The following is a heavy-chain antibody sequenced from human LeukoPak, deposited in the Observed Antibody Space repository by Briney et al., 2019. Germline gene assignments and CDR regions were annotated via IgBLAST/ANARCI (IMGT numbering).Heavy chain of an antibody. Sequence: SETLSLTCTVSGGSISSYYWSWIRQPPGKGLEWIGYLYYSGSTNYNPSLKSRVTISVDTSKNQFSLKLSSVTAADTAVYYSARDRRRYYYGSGSFFDYWGQGTLVTVSS. D-gene: IGHD3-10*01. CDR2: LYYSGST. CDR3: ARDRRRYYYGSGSFFDY. V-gene: IGHV4-59*01. J-gene: IGHJ4*02. CDR1: GGSISSYY.